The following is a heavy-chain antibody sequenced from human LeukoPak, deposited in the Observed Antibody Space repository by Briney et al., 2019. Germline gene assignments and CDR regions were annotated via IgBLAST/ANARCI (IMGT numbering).Heavy chain of an antibody. V-gene: IGHV1-18*01. J-gene: IGHJ5*02. D-gene: IGHD2-2*01. CDR3: ARDDLTSSTSKNWFDP. CDR2: ISAYNGNT. Sequence: ASVTVSCKASGYTFTSYGISWVRQAPGQGLEWMGWISAYNGNTNYAQKLQGRVTMTTDTSTSTAYMELRGLRSDDTAVYYCARDDLTSSTSKNWFDPWGQGTLVTVSS. CDR1: GYTFTSYG.